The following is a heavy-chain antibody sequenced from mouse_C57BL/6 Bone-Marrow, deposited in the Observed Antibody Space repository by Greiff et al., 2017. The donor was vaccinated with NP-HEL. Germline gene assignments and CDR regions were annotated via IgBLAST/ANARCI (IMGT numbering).Heavy chain of an antibody. Sequence: VQLQQSGAELVRPGASVKLSCTASGFNIQDYYMHWVKQRPEQGLEWIGRIDPEDGDTEYAPKFQGKATMTADTSSNTAYLQLSSLTSEDTAVYYCTTPYYYGSPSFAYWGQGTLVTVSA. CDR1: GFNIQDYY. J-gene: IGHJ3*01. CDR2: IDPEDGDT. CDR3: TTPYYYGSPSFAY. D-gene: IGHD1-1*01. V-gene: IGHV14-1*01.